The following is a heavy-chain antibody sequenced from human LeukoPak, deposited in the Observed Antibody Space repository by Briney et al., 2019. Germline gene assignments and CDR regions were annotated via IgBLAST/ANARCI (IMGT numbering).Heavy chain of an antibody. CDR1: GSGFTFVNFA. D-gene: IGHD3-16*01. CDR3: AKDGSWGDYYFYFYMDV. Sequence: GGSLRLSCEVSGSGFTFVNFAMSWVRQAPGKGLEWVSGISGSGYYTYYADSVKGRFTISRDNSKNTLYIQMNSLRAEDTAVYYCAKDGSWGDYYFYFYMDVWGKGTTVTVSS. CDR2: ISGSGYYT. J-gene: IGHJ6*03. V-gene: IGHV3-23*01.